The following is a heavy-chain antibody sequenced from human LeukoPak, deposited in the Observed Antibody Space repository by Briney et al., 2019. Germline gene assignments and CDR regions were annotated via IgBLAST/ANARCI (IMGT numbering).Heavy chain of an antibody. Sequence: SETLSLTCAVYGVSFSGYYWSWIRQPPGKGLELVGEINRSGSTYYNPSLKSRVTISVDTSKNQFSLKLSSVTAADTAVYYCARAVRRKGYDMDVWGKGTTVTVSS. CDR1: GVSFSGYY. D-gene: IGHD2-15*01. V-gene: IGHV4-34*01. J-gene: IGHJ6*03. CDR2: INRSGST. CDR3: ARAVRRKGYDMDV.